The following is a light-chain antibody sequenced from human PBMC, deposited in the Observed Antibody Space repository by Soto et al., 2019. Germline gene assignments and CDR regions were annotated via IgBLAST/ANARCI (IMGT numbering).Light chain of an antibody. Sequence: ILLTQSPGTLALSPGETATLSCRASQTVSSNFLAWYQEKPGQAPRLLIYGASTRATGIPARFSGSGSGTDFTLTISRLEAEDFAVYYCQQSSSSPITFGQGTRLEIK. J-gene: IGKJ5*01. CDR1: QTVSSNF. CDR3: QQSSSSPIT. CDR2: GAS. V-gene: IGKV3-20*01.